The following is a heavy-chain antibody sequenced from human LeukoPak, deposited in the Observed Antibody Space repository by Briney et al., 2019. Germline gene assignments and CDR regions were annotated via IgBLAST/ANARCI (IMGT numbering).Heavy chain of an antibody. CDR3: ARGQVFDY. CDR1: GGSLSSGGYS. V-gene: IGHV4-30-2*01. CDR2: VSRPGST. J-gene: IGHJ4*02. Sequence: SETLSLTCAVSGGSLSSGGYSWSWIRQPPGKGLEWIGEVSRPGSTTYNPSLNSRVTISMDTSKNQFSLKLNSVTAADTAVYYCARGQVFDYWGQGTLVTVSS.